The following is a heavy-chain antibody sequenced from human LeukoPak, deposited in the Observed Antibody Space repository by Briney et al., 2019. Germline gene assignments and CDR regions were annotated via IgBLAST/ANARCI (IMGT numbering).Heavy chain of an antibody. CDR2: ISWNSGSI. D-gene: IGHD2-2*01. V-gene: IGHV3-9*01. Sequence: SLRLSCAASGFTFDDYAMHWVRQAPGKGLEWVSGISWNSGSIGYADSVKGRFTISRDNAKNSLYLQMNSLRAEDTALYYCAKDVVGHPTDAFDIWGQGTMVTVSS. CDR1: GFTFDDYA. J-gene: IGHJ3*02. CDR3: AKDVVGHPTDAFDI.